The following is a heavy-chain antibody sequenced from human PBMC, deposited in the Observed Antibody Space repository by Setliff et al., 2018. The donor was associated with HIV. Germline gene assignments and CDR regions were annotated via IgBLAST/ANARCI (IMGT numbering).Heavy chain of an antibody. Sequence: SETLSLTCTVSGGSISSGSYYWSWIRQPAGKGLEWIGRIYSSGSTNYNPSLKSRVTISVDTSKNQFSLKLSSVTATDTAVYYCAKERYDSSGYSIDHYGMDVWGQGTTVTVSS. V-gene: IGHV4-61*02. D-gene: IGHD3-22*01. CDR3: AKERYDSSGYSIDHYGMDV. J-gene: IGHJ6*02. CDR2: IYSSGST. CDR1: GGSISSGSYY.